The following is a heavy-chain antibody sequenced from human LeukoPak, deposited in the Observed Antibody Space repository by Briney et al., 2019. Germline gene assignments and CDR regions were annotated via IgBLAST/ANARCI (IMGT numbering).Heavy chain of an antibody. CDR3: AKDLGSGWFGVDY. V-gene: IGHV3-23*01. J-gene: IGHJ4*02. CDR1: GFTFSSYA. CDR2: ISGSSGRT. D-gene: IGHD6-13*01. Sequence: GGSLRLSCAASGFTFSSYAMNWVRQAPGKGLDWVSAISGSSGRTYYADSAKGRFTISRDNSKNTLYLQMNSLRVEDMAIYYCAKDLGSGWFGVDYWGQGTLVTVSS.